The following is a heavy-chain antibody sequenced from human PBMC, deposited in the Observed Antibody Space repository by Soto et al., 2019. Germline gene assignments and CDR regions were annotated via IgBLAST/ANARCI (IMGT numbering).Heavy chain of an antibody. Sequence: SETLSLPCAISGGTPSTSAYFICALQLPGMGLEWIGEIYHSVTSHYNPSLKSRVIISVDKSKNQFSLNLNSVTDADTAVYYCARSIYSSVWVPYGLDVWGQGTTVS. CDR3: ARSIYSSVWVPYGLDV. D-gene: IGHD6-19*01. J-gene: IGHJ6*02. CDR1: GGTPSTSAY. CDR2: IYHSVTS. V-gene: IGHV4-4*02.